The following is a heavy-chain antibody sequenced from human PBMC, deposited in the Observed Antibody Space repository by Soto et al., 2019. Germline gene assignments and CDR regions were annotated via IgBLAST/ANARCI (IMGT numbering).Heavy chain of an antibody. CDR3: ARGGTVVGTSPFDH. J-gene: IGHJ4*02. CDR2: ISGHNGNT. Sequence: ASVKVSCKASGYSFISYDITWVRQAPGQGLEWMGWISGHNGNTNYAQKLQGRVAMTIDTSTSTAYLELRSLRSDDTAMYYCARGGTVVGTSPFDHWGQGTLVTVSS. D-gene: IGHD1-26*01. V-gene: IGHV1-18*04. CDR1: GYSFISYD.